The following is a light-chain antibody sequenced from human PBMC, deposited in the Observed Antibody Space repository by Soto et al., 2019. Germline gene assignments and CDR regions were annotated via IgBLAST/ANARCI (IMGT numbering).Light chain of an antibody. Sequence: EVVMTQSPATLSVSPGERATLSYRASQSVRSSLAWYQQRRGQAPRLLIHGALFRATGIPGRFSGSGSETEFTLTISNLRSEDFAVYYCQQYNNWPLTFGGGTKVEI. CDR3: QQYNNWPLT. CDR2: GAL. V-gene: IGKV3-15*01. J-gene: IGKJ4*01. CDR1: QSVRSS.